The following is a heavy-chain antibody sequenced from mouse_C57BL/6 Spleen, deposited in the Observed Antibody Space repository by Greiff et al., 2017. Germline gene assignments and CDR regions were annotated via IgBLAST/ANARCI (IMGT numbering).Heavy chain of an antibody. CDR1: GYTFTSYW. CDR2: IDPSDSYT. Sequence: VQLQQPGAELVKPGASVKLSCKASGYTFTSYWMQWVKQRPGQGLEWIGEIDPSDSYTNYNQKFKGKATLTVDTSSSTAYMQLSSLTSEDSAVYYWANLFAYWGQGTLVTVSA. V-gene: IGHV1-50*01. CDR3: ANLFAY. J-gene: IGHJ3*01.